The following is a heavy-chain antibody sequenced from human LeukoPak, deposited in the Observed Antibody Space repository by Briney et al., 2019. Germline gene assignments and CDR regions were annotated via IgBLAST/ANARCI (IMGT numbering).Heavy chain of an antibody. CDR1: GYTFTSYY. V-gene: IGHV1-46*01. J-gene: IGHJ5*02. CDR2: INPSGGST. Sequence: GASVKVSCKASGYTFTSYYIHWVRQAPGQGLEWMGIINPSGGSTNYAQKFQGRVTMTRDTSTSTVYTEVSSLRSEDTAVYYCARRLGLTGTTGWFDPWGQGTLVTVSS. D-gene: IGHD1-20*01. CDR3: ARRLGLTGTTGWFDP.